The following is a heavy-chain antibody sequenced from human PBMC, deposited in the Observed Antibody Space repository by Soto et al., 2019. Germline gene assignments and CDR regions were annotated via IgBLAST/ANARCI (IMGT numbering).Heavy chain of an antibody. D-gene: IGHD3-3*01. Sequence: QVQLVQSGAEVKKPGASVKVSCKVSGYTLTELSMHWVRQAPGKGLEWMGGFDPEDGETIYAQKFKGRVTMTEGTSTDTAYMELSSLRSEDTAVYYCASDTNYYYGMDVWGQGTTVTVSS. J-gene: IGHJ6*02. V-gene: IGHV1-24*01. CDR1: GYTLTELS. CDR3: ASDTNYYYGMDV. CDR2: FDPEDGET.